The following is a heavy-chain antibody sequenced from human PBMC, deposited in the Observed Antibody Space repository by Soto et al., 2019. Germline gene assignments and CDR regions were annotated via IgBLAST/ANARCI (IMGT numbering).Heavy chain of an antibody. Sequence: QVQLVQSGAEVKKPGASVKVSCKASGYTFTSYGISWVRQAPGQGLEWMGWISAYNGNTNYAQKRQGRVNMTTDTPTSTAYMELRSQRSDDTAVYYCARDVSDYYDSSGYYWRPPLDYWGQGTLVTVSS. CDR2: ISAYNGNT. V-gene: IGHV1-18*01. J-gene: IGHJ4*02. D-gene: IGHD3-22*01. CDR1: GYTFTSYG. CDR3: ARDVSDYYDSSGYYWRPPLDY.